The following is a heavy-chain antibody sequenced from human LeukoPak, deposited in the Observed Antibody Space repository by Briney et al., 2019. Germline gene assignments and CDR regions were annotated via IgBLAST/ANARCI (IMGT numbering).Heavy chain of an antibody. D-gene: IGHD2-2*01. CDR2: ISSSSSTI. CDR1: GFTFSSYS. CDR3: ARGDEDIVVVPAASPGDY. V-gene: IGHV3-48*04. Sequence: HPGGSLRLSCAASGFTFSSYSMNWVRQAPGKGLEWVSYISSSSSTIYYADSVKGRFTISRDNAKNSLYLQMNGLRAEDTAVYYCARGDEDIVVVPAASPGDYWGQGTLVTVSS. J-gene: IGHJ4*02.